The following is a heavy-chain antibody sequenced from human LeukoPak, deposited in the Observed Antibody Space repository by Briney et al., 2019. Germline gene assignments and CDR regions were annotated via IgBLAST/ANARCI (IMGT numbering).Heavy chain of an antibody. J-gene: IGHJ4*02. CDR3: ALAVAGLWDY. Sequence: SETLSLTCAVSGGSISSGGYSWSWIRQPPGKGLEWIGYIYHSGSTNYNPSLKSRVTISVDTSKNQFSLKLSSVTAADTAVYYCALAVAGLWDYWGQGTLVTVSS. CDR1: GGSISSGGYS. V-gene: IGHV4-30-2*01. D-gene: IGHD6-19*01. CDR2: IYHSGST.